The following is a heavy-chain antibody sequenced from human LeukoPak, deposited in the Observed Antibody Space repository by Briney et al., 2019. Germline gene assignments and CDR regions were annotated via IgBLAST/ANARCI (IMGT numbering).Heavy chain of an antibody. Sequence: TMSLTCIVSGGSISTGSYYWSWIRQPAGKGLEWIGRIYTSGSTNYNPSLKSRVTISIDTSKNQFSLNLSSVTAADTAVYYCARVDSSSPYYYYYYMDVWGKGTTVTVSS. D-gene: IGHD6-6*01. CDR1: GGSISTGSYY. J-gene: IGHJ6*03. CDR2: IYTSGST. V-gene: IGHV4-61*02. CDR3: ARVDSSSPYYYYYYMDV.